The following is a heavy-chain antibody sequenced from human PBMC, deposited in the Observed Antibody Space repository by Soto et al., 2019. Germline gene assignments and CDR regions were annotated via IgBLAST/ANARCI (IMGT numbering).Heavy chain of an antibody. CDR1: GFTFSSYG. CDR2: IWYDGSNK. Sequence: QVQLVESGGGVVQPGRSLRLSCAASGFTFSSYGMHWVRQAPGKGLEWVAVIWYDGSNKYYADSVKGRFTISRDNSKNTLYLQMNSLRDEDTAVYYCARDLGGRYYYGMDVWGQGTTVIVSS. V-gene: IGHV3-33*01. CDR3: ARDLGGRYYYGMDV. J-gene: IGHJ6*02.